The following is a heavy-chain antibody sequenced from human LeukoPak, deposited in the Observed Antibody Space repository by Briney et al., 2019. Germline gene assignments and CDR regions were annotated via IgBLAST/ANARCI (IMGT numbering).Heavy chain of an antibody. V-gene: IGHV4-59*08. D-gene: IGHD3-22*01. J-gene: IGHJ3*02. Sequence: SETLSLTCTVSGGSISSYCWSWSRQSPGKGLEGIGYISYSGSTSYKSSLRSRLTISKDTPKNQFSLRLTSVTAADTAVYFCARTPRDSSSYYWRSFDIWGQGTMVTVSS. CDR1: GGSISSYC. CDR2: ISYSGST. CDR3: ARTPRDSSSYYWRSFDI.